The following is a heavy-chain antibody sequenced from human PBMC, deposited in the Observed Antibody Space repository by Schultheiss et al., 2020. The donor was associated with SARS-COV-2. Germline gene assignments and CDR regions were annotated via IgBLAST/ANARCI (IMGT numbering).Heavy chain of an antibody. Sequence: SQTLSLTCTVSGGSISSYYWGWIRQPPGKGLEWIGSIYYSGSTYYNPSLKSRVTISVDTSKNQFSLKLSSVTAADTAVYYCASISTIFGVVRAPWGQGTLVTVSS. CDR3: ASISTIFGVVRAP. CDR2: IYYSGST. CDR1: GGSISSYY. D-gene: IGHD3-3*01. V-gene: IGHV4-39*07. J-gene: IGHJ5*02.